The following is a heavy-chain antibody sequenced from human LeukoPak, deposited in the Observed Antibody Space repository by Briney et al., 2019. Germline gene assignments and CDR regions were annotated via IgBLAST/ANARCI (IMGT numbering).Heavy chain of an antibody. D-gene: IGHD6-19*01. CDR1: GGSISSSSYY. CDR3: ARDAIAVAGIDY. V-gene: IGHV4-39*07. Sequence: PSETLSLTCTVSGGSISSSSYYWGWIRQPPGKGLEWIGSIYYSGSTYYNPSLKSRVTISVDTSKNQFSLKLSSVTAADTAVYYCARDAIAVAGIDYWGQGTLVTVSS. J-gene: IGHJ4*02. CDR2: IYYSGST.